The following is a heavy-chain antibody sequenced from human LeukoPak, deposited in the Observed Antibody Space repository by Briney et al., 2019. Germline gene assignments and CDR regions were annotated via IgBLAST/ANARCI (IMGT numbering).Heavy chain of an antibody. CDR1: SGSNNRGGFY. J-gene: IGHJ4*02. Sequence: SQTLSLTCTVSSGSNNRGGFYLSWVRQPPGKGLEWLGYIFSNGGTYYNPSLESRLSISGGSSKTQFSLRLTSVTAAYTAVYYCARAERDYFGSGPFDLWGQGTLVTVSS. V-gene: IGHV4-31*03. CDR3: ARAERDYFGSGPFDL. CDR2: IFSNGGT. D-gene: IGHD3-10*01.